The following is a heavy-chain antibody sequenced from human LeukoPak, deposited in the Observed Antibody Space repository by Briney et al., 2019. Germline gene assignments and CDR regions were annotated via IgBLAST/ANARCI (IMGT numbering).Heavy chain of an antibody. CDR2: VFASGST. Sequence: SETLYLTCSVSGGSVSGHYWSWIRQTPERGLEWLGFVFASGSTNYNPFFKSRVTMSADMSRNQFYLGLHSVSAADTGVYFCARHQHYGDYDYFDFWGQGTLVTVSS. J-gene: IGHJ4*02. CDR1: GGSVSGHY. D-gene: IGHD4-17*01. V-gene: IGHV4-59*08. CDR3: ARHQHYGDYDYFDF.